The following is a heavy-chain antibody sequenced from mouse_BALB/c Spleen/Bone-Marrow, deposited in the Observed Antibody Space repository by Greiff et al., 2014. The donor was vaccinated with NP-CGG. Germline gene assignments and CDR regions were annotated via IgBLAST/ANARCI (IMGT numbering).Heavy chain of an antibody. Sequence: VQLQQSGTELVMPGASVKMSYKASGYAFTDRWIHWVKQRPGQGLEWIGAIDTSDSYTNYNQKFKGKATLTVDESSSTAYIHLSSLTSEDSAVYYCARGGDDFSLDYWGQRTSVTVSS. V-gene: IGHV1-69*01. CDR3: ARGGDDFSLDY. D-gene: IGHD2-4*01. CDR2: IDTSDSYT. J-gene: IGHJ4*01. CDR1: GYAFTDRW.